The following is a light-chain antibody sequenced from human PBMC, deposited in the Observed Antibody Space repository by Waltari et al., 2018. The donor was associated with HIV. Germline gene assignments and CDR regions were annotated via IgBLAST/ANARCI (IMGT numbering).Light chain of an antibody. CDR2: EVT. J-gene: IGLJ3*02. CDR1: SSDLGAYDS. CDR3: SSYGDSLRVL. V-gene: IGLV2-8*01. Sequence: QSALTQPPSASGSLGQSVTISCTGSSSDLGAYDSVSWFQPPPPGAPQLLLYEVTRRPSAVSDRFSGSRSGSTAFLTVAGLQPDDEATYFCSSYGDSLRVLFGGGTNVTVL.